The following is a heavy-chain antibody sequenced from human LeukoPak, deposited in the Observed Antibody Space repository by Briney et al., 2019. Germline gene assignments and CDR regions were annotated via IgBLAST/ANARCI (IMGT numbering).Heavy chain of an antibody. CDR1: GFTFSNYG. CDR3: ARDQRPYYYEFDY. Sequence: TGGSLRLSCAASGFTFSNYGMHWVRQAPGKGLEWVSYISSSGSTIYYADSVKGRFTISRDNAKNSLYLQMNSLRAEDTAVYYCARDQRPYYYEFDYWGQGTLVTVSS. V-gene: IGHV3-48*04. CDR2: ISSSGSTI. J-gene: IGHJ4*02. D-gene: IGHD3-22*01.